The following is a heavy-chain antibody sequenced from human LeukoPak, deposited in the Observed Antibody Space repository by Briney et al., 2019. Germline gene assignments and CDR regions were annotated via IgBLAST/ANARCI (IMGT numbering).Heavy chain of an antibody. J-gene: IGHJ4*02. V-gene: IGHV3-7*01. CDR3: ARGLDCRSTSCYLDN. CDR2: IKQDGSEK. CDR1: GFTITKYW. D-gene: IGHD2-2*01. Sequence: GGSLRLSCAASGFTITKYWMTWVRQAPGKGLEWVADIKQDGSEKFYVDSVKGRFTISRDNAKNSLDLQINSLGVEDTAVYYCARGLDCRSTSCYLDNWGQGTLVTVSS.